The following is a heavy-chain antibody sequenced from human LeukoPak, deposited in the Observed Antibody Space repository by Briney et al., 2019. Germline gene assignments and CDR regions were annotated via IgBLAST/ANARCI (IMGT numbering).Heavy chain of an antibody. CDR3: ARDTARMTTVTHFDY. CDR1: GGTFSSYA. CDR2: IIPTLGIA. J-gene: IGHJ4*02. Sequence: SVKVSCKASGGTFSSYAISWVRRAPGQGLEWMGRIIPTLGIANYAQKFQGRVTITADKSTSTAYMELSSLRSEDTAVYYCARDTARMTTVTHFDYWGQGTLVTVSS. D-gene: IGHD4-17*01. V-gene: IGHV1-69*04.